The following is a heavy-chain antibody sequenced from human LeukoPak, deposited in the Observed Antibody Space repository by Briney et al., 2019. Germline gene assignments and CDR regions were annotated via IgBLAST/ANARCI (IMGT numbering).Heavy chain of an antibody. D-gene: IGHD4-17*01. CDR2: TNHSGST. CDR3: ARGYNDYGDYGLFSHFDY. V-gene: IGHV4-34*01. CDR1: GGSFSGYY. J-gene: IGHJ4*02. Sequence: SETLSLTCAVYGGSFSGYYWSWIRHPPGKGLEWIGATNHSGSTNYNPSLKRRVTISVDTSKNQFSLKLSSVTAADTAVYYCARGYNDYGDYGLFSHFDYWGQGTLVTVSS.